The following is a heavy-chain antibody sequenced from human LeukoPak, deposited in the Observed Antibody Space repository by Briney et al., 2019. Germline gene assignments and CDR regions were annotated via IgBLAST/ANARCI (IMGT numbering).Heavy chain of an antibody. CDR2: IYYSGST. Sequence: SETLSLTCTVSGGSISSYYWSWIRQPPGKGLEWIGYIYYSGSTNYNPSLKSRVTISVDTSKNQFSLKLSSVTAADTAVYYCARSKKDTALLRYWYFDLWGRGTLVTVSS. V-gene: IGHV4-59*01. D-gene: IGHD5-18*01. J-gene: IGHJ2*01. CDR1: GGSISSYY. CDR3: ARSKKDTALLRYWYFDL.